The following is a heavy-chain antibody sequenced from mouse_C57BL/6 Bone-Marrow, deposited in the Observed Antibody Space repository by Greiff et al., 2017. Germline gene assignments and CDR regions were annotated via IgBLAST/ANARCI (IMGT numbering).Heavy chain of an antibody. CDR2: ISSGGSYT. Sequence: EVMLVESGGDLVKPGGSLKLSCAASGFTFSSYGMSWVRQTPDKRLEWVATISSGGSYTYYPDSVKGRFTISRDNAKNTLYLQMSSLKSEDTAMYYCARHSPSYYGSSYAMGYWGQGTSVTVSS. V-gene: IGHV5-6*01. CDR3: ARHSPSYYGSSYAMGY. CDR1: GFTFSSYG. J-gene: IGHJ4*01. D-gene: IGHD1-1*01.